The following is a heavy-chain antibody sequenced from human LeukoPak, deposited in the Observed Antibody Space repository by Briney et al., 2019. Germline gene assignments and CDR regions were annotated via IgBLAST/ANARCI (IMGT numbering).Heavy chain of an antibody. CDR1: GGSFSGYY. J-gene: IGHJ4*02. D-gene: IGHD5-12*01. CDR2: INHSGST. Sequence: SETLSLTCAVYGGSFSGYYWSWIRQPPGKGLEWIGEINHSGSTNYNPSLKSRVTISVDTSKNQFSLKLSSVTAADTAVNYCARAGRGKKYYFDYWGQGTLVTVSS. CDR3: ARAGRGKKYYFDY. V-gene: IGHV4-34*01.